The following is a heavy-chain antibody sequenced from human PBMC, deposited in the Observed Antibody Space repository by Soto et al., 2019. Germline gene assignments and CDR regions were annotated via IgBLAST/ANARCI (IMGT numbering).Heavy chain of an antibody. Sequence: QVQLVQSGAEVKKPGSSVKVSCKASGGTFSSYTISWVRQAPGQGLEWMGRIIPILGIANYAQKFEGRVTITADKATSTAYMQLSSLRSEDTAVYYCASTSTTKTTVWYYYFYMVVWGKGTTVTVSS. D-gene: IGHD1-1*01. CDR1: GGTFSSYT. CDR3: ASTSTTKTTVWYYYFYMVV. V-gene: IGHV1-69*02. CDR2: IIPILGIA. J-gene: IGHJ6*03.